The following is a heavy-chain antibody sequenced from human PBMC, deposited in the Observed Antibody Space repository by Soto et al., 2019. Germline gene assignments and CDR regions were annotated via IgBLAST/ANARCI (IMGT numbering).Heavy chain of an antibody. D-gene: IGHD6-6*01. CDR1: GYTFTGYY. J-gene: IGHJ2*01. Sequence: QVQLVQSGAEVKKPGASVKVSCKASGYTFTGYYMHWVRQAPGQGLEWMGWINPNSGGTNYAQKFQGWVTMTRDTSISTAYMELSRLRSDDTAVYYCARDWQSIAARAARPAYWYFDLWGRGTLVTVSS. CDR3: ARDWQSIAARAARPAYWYFDL. CDR2: INPNSGGT. V-gene: IGHV1-2*04.